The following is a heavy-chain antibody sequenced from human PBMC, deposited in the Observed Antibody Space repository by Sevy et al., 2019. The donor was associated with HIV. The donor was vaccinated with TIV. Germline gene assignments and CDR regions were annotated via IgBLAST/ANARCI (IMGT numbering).Heavy chain of an antibody. V-gene: IGHV3-30-3*01. CDR1: GFTFSSYA. J-gene: IGHJ4*02. Sequence: GGSLRLSCAASGFTFSSYAMHWVRQAPGKGLERVAVISYDGSNKYYADSVKGRFTISRDNSKNTLYLQMNSLRAEDTAVYYCADSSGYYQLDYWGQGTLVTVSS. CDR2: ISYDGSNK. CDR3: ADSSGYYQLDY. D-gene: IGHD3-22*01.